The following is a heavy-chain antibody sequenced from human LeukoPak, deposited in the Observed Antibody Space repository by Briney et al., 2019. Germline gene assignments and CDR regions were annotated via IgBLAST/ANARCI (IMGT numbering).Heavy chain of an antibody. CDR1: RGFISSSDLRSYD. D-gene: IGHD2-15*01. Sequence: SETLSLTCTVSRGFISSSDLRSYDFHCAWIRQPPGQGLEWIGSVSYSGITSYDPSLRGRVIISLDLSKNQFSLTLSSVTAAATAVYYGARECCVHRSWFDGWGQGTLVTVS. V-gene: IGHV4-39*07. CDR2: VSYSGIT. J-gene: IGHJ5*02. CDR3: ARECCVHRSWFDG.